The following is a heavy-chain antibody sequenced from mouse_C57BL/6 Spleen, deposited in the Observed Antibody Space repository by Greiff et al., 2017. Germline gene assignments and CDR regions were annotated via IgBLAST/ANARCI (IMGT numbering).Heavy chain of an antibody. CDR1: GYTFTSYW. V-gene: IGHV1-69*01. CDR3: ARKLGGYFDV. D-gene: IGHD4-1*01. J-gene: IGHJ1*03. Sequence: VKLQQPGAELVMPGASVKLSCKASGYTFTSYWMHWVKQRPGQGLEWIGEIDPSDSYTNYNQKFKGKSTLTVDKSSSTAYMQLSSLTSEDSAVYYCARKLGGYFDVWGTGTTVTVSS. CDR2: IDPSDSYT.